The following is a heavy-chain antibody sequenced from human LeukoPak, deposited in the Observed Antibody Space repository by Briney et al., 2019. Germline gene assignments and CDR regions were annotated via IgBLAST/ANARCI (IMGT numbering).Heavy chain of an antibody. Sequence: PSETLSLTCAVYGGSFSGYYWSWIRQPPGKGLEWIGEINHSGSTNYNPSLKSRVTISVDTSKNQFSLKLSSVTAADTAVYYCARIRPRYCSGGSCYRRIFDYWGQGTLVTVSS. CDR1: GGSFSGYY. CDR3: ARIRPRYCSGGSCYRRIFDY. CDR2: INHSGST. D-gene: IGHD2-15*01. J-gene: IGHJ4*02. V-gene: IGHV4-34*01.